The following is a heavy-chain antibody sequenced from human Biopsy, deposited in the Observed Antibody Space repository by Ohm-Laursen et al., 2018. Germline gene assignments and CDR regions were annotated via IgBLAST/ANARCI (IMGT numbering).Heavy chain of an antibody. V-gene: IGHV1-46*01. Sequence: ASVKVSCKASGYTFPTHYMHWVRQAPGQGLEWMALINPRSGSTFYAQKFQDRVTMTRDTSTSTVYMELSSLRSEDTAVYFCARDLVVEPSFFFGMDVWGQGTTVTVSS. D-gene: IGHD2-15*01. CDR1: GYTFPTHY. CDR2: INPRSGST. CDR3: ARDLVVEPSFFFGMDV. J-gene: IGHJ6*02.